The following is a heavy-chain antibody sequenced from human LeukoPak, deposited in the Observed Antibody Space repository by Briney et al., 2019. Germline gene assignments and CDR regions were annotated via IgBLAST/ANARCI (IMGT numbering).Heavy chain of an antibody. CDR1: GYRFTSYQ. Sequence: ASVKVSCKASGYRFTSYQIHWVRQAPGQGLEWMGIINPSGGSTRYAQKFQGRVTMTRDTSTSTVYMELSSLRSEDTAVYYCARIYCSSTSCHEGYFDYWGQGTLVTVSS. J-gene: IGHJ4*02. CDR3: ARIYCSSTSCHEGYFDY. V-gene: IGHV1-46*01. CDR2: INPSGGST. D-gene: IGHD2-2*01.